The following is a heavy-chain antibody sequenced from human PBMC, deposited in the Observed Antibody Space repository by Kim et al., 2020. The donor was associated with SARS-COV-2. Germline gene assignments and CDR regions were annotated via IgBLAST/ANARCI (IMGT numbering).Heavy chain of an antibody. D-gene: IGHD3-3*01. Sequence: SETLSLTCTVSGGSISSYYWSWIRQPPGKGLEWIGYTYYSGSTNYNPSLKSRVTISVDTSKNQFSLKLSSVTAADTAVYYCARDEVTIFGVVTPGRDWGQGTLVTVSS. CDR1: GGSISSYY. CDR3: ARDEVTIFGVVTPGRD. J-gene: IGHJ4*02. CDR2: TYYSGST. V-gene: IGHV4-59*01.